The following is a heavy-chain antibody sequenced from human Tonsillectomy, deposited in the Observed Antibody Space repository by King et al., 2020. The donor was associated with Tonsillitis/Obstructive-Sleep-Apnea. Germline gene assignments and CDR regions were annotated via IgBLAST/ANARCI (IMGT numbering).Heavy chain of an antibody. D-gene: IGHD6-19*01. V-gene: IGHV1-69*12. CDR2: IIPIFGTA. J-gene: IGHJ4*02. Sequence: QLVQSGAEVKKPGSSVKVSCKASGGTFSSYAISWVRQAPGQGLEWMGGIIPIFGTANYAQKFQGRVTITADESTSTAYMALSSLRSEDTAVYYCASVLAVAGTYQPYYFDYWGQGTLVTVSS. CDR3: ASVLAVAGTYQPYYFDY. CDR1: GGTFSSYA.